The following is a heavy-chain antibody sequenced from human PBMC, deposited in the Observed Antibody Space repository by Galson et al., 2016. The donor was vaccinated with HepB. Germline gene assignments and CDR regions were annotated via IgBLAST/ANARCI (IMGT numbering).Heavy chain of an antibody. V-gene: IGHV3-30*18. CDR1: GFTFSSYG. D-gene: IGHD2-15*01. Sequence: SLRLSCAASGFTFSSYGMHWVRQAPGKGLEWVAVISNDGSNKYYADSVKGRFSISRDNPKHTLYRQMNSLRGDDTAVYYCAKDSARYCSGGSCPECGCDYFDYWGQGTLVTISS. J-gene: IGHJ4*02. CDR3: AKDSARYCSGGSCPECGCDYFDY. CDR2: ISNDGSNK.